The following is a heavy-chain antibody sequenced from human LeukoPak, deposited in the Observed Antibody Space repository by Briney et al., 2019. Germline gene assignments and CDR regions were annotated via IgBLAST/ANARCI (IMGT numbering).Heavy chain of an antibody. V-gene: IGHV3-48*03. Sequence: GGSLRLSCAASGFTFSSYEMNWVRPAPGKGLEWVSYISSSGSTIYYADSVKGRFTISRDNAKNSLYLQMNSLRAEDTAVYYCAGVEMATGPFDYWGQGTLVTVSS. CDR1: GFTFSSYE. CDR3: AGVEMATGPFDY. J-gene: IGHJ4*02. D-gene: IGHD5-24*01. CDR2: ISSSGSTI.